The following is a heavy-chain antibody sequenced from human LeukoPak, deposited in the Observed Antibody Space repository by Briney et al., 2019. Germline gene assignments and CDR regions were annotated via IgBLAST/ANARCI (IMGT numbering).Heavy chain of an antibody. CDR3: ARDVYRSSWFDY. CDR2: INPHSGGT. J-gene: IGHJ4*02. Sequence: ASVKVSCKASGYTFTSYYMHWVRQAPGQGLEWMGWINPHSGGTNYAQKFQGRVTMTRDTSISTAFMELSRLRSDDTAVYYCARDVYRSSWFDYWGQGTLVTVSS. V-gene: IGHV1-2*02. D-gene: IGHD6-13*01. CDR1: GYTFTSYY.